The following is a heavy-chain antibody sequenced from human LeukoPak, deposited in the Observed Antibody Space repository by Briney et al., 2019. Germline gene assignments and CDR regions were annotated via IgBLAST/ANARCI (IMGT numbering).Heavy chain of an antibody. J-gene: IGHJ6*03. Sequence: SVKVSCKASGGTFSTQAINWVRQAPGQGLEWMGGIIPIFSATNYAQRLQGRLTITADESTSTAYMEMSSLRSEDTALYYCASGIASHGTGNNYHFYHMDVWGKGTTVTISS. CDR1: GGTFSTQA. D-gene: IGHD6-13*01. CDR3: ASGIASHGTGNNYHFYHMDV. CDR2: IIPIFSAT. V-gene: IGHV1-69*13.